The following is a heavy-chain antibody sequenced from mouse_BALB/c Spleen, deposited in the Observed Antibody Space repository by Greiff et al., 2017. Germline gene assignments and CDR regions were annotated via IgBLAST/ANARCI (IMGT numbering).Heavy chain of an antibody. V-gene: IGHV5-17*02. CDR3: ARKGYGNYNAMDY. CDR1: GFTFSSFG. CDR2: ISSGSSTI. J-gene: IGHJ4*01. D-gene: IGHD2-10*02. Sequence: EVMLVESGGGLVQPGGSRKLSCAASGFTFSSFGMHWVRQAPEKGLEWVAYISSGSSTIYYADTVKGRFTISRDNPKNTLFLQMTSLRSEDTAMDYCARKGYGNYNAMDYWGQGTSVTVSS.